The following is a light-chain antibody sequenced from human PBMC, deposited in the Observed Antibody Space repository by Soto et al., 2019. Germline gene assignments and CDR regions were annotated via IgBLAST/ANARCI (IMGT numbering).Light chain of an antibody. J-gene: IGKJ1*01. CDR1: QSISSW. Sequence: DIQMTQSPSTLSVSVGDRVTITCRASQSISSWLAWYQQKPGKAPKLLIYKAASLGSGVPSRFSGSGSGTEFTLTISNLQPDDFATYYCQQYNSYWTFGQGTKVEIK. CDR3: QQYNSYWT. CDR2: KAA. V-gene: IGKV1-5*03.